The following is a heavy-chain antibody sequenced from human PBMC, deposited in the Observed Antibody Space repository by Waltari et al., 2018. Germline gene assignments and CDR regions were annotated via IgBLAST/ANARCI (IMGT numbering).Heavy chain of an antibody. V-gene: IGHV3-30-3*01. CDR1: GFTFSSYA. Sequence: QVQLVESGGGVVQPGRSLRLSCAASGFTFSSYAMHWVRQAPGKGLEWVAVISYDGSNKDYADSVKGRFTISRDNSKNTLYLQMNSLRAEDTAVYYCARAGGVVQDYYYYYMDVWGKGTTVTISS. CDR3: ARAGGVVQDYYYYYMDV. CDR2: ISYDGSNK. J-gene: IGHJ6*03. D-gene: IGHD2-21*01.